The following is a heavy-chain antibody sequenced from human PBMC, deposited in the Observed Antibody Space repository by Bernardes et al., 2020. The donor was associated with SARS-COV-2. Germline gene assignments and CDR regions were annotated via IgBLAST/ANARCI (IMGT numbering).Heavy chain of an antibody. D-gene: IGHD2-15*01. V-gene: IGHV1-24*01. CDR3: ATAPALGGVYCSGGSCYDYYYGMDV. CDR2: FDPEDGET. J-gene: IGHJ6*02. CDR1: GYTLTELS. Sequence: ASVKVSCKVSGYTLTELSMHWVRQAPGKGLEWMGGFDPEDGETIYAQKFQGRVTMTEDTSTDTAYMELSSLRSEDTAVYYCATAPALGGVYCSGGSCYDYYYGMDVWGQGTTVTVSS.